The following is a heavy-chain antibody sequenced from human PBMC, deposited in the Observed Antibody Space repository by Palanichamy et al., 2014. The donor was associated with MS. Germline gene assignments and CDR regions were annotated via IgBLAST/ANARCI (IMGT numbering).Heavy chain of an antibody. V-gene: IGHV1-2*02. J-gene: IGHJ4*02. CDR2: INPKSGDT. Sequence: QVQLVQSGAEVKKPGASVKVSCKVSGYTFTGYYMHWVRQAPGQGLEWLGWINPKSGDTNYAQKFQGRVTMTRDTSISTAYLELSGLTSDDTAVYFCAPTNQLPLYSYFDYWGQGTLVAVSS. CDR1: GYTFTGYY. D-gene: IGHD2-2*01. CDR3: APTNQLPLYSYFDY.